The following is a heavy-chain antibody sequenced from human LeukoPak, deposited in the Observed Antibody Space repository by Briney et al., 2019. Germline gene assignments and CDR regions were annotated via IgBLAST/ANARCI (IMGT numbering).Heavy chain of an antibody. Sequence: GGSLRLSCAASGFTFSSYEMNWVRQAPGKGLEWVSYISSSGSTIYYADSVKGRFTISRDNAENSLYLQMNSLRAEDTAVYYCARGGTQGRYGDYGSDYYYYYGMDVWGQGTTVTVSS. D-gene: IGHD4-17*01. CDR1: GFTFSSYE. CDR3: ARGGTQGRYGDYGSDYYYYYGMDV. J-gene: IGHJ6*02. V-gene: IGHV3-48*03. CDR2: ISSSGSTI.